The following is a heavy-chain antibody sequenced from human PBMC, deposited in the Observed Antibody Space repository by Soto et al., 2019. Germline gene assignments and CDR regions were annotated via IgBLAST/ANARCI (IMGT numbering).Heavy chain of an antibody. CDR1: GRTLSSYA. CDR2: IIPIFGTA. Sequence: ASVKVSCKASGRTLSSYAISWVRQAPGQGLEWMGGIIPIFGTANYAQKFQGRVTITADKSTSTDYMELSSLRSEDTAVYYCARAPAYYYHSSGYSHFGCWGKGTRGTVSS. V-gene: IGHV1-69*06. CDR3: ARAPAYYYHSSGYSHFGC. J-gene: IGHJ4*02. D-gene: IGHD3-22*01.